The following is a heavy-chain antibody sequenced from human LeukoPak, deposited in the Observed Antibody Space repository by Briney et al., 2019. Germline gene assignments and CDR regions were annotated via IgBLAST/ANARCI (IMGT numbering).Heavy chain of an antibody. CDR2: INPNSGGT. Sequence: ASVKVSCKASGYTFTGYYMHWVRQAPGQGLEWMGWINPNSGGTNYAQKFQGRVTMTRDTSISTAYMELSRLRSDDTAVYYCASARSVSEWLLDYYYVDVWGKGTTVTVSS. J-gene: IGHJ6*03. D-gene: IGHD3-3*01. V-gene: IGHV1-2*02. CDR3: ASARSVSEWLLDYYYVDV. CDR1: GYTFTGYY.